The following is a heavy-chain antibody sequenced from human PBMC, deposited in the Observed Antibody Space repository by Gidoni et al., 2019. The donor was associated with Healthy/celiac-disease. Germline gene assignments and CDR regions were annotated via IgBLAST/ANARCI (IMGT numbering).Heavy chain of an antibody. V-gene: IGHV3-23*01. CDR3: AKNPRRVPAYYYGMDV. CDR2: ISGSGGST. Sequence: EVQLLESGGGLVQPGGSLRLSCAASGFTFSSYAMSWVRQAPGKGLEWVSAISGSGGSTYYADSVKGRFTISRDNSKNTLYLQMNSLRAEDTAVYYCAKNPRRVPAYYYGMDVWGQGTTVTVSS. J-gene: IGHJ6*02. D-gene: IGHD2-2*01. CDR1: GFTFSSYA.